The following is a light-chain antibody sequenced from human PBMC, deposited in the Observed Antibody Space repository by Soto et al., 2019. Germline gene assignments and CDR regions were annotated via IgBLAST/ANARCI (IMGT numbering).Light chain of an antibody. CDR2: AAS. CDR1: QSVGSN. Sequence: MTQSPATLSVSPGETATPSCRASQSVGSNLAWHQQKHGHAPRLLIDAASTSATGIPASFSGSGSGTELTLSIMRMQSVDFAVYYCHQYYNWSFGQGTRLEIK. J-gene: IGKJ5*01. V-gene: IGKV3-15*01. CDR3: HQYYNWS.